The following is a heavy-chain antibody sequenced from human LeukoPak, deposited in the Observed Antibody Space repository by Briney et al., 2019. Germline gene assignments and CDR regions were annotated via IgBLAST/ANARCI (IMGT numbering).Heavy chain of an antibody. CDR3: ARVIRGSYGSDY. Sequence: PGRSLRLSCAASRFTFSSYGMHWVRQAPGKGLEWVAVIWNDGSNKYYTDSVKGRFIISRDNSKNTLLLQMNTVSAEDTAVYYCARVIRGSYGSDYWGQGTLVTVSS. V-gene: IGHV3-33*01. J-gene: IGHJ4*02. CDR1: RFTFSSYG. D-gene: IGHD5-18*01. CDR2: IWNDGSNK.